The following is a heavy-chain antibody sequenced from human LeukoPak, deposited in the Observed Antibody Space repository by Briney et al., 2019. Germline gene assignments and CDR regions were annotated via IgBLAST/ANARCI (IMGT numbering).Heavy chain of an antibody. Sequence: GGSLRLSCAASGFTFSSYGMHWVRQAPGKGLEWVAFIRYDGSNKYYADSVKGRFTISRDNSKNTLYLQMNSLRAEDTAVYYCAKEVHYYDSSGYFDYWGQGTLVTVPS. V-gene: IGHV3-30*02. CDR3: AKEVHYYDSSGYFDY. CDR2: IRYDGSNK. CDR1: GFTFSSYG. D-gene: IGHD3-22*01. J-gene: IGHJ4*02.